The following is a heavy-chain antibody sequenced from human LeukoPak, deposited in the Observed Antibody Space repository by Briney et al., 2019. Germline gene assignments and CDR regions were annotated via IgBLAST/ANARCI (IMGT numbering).Heavy chain of an antibody. CDR1: RDSISSNH. CDR2: ISYSGST. Sequence: SETLSLTCTVSRDSISSNHWSWIRQPPGKGLEWIGYISYSGSTSYNPSLKSRVTISVDTSKNQFSLKLSSVTAADTAVYYCARVGRGDHTWGSYSCDHWGQGTLVTVSS. D-gene: IGHD3-16*01. V-gene: IGHV4-59*01. J-gene: IGHJ4*02. CDR3: ARVGRGDHTWGSYSCDH.